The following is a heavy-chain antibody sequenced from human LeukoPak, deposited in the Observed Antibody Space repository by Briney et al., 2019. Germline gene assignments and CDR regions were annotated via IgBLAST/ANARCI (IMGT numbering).Heavy chain of an antibody. CDR1: EFTFRSYW. D-gene: IGHD3-10*02. Sequence: PGGSLKLSCAASEFTFRSYWMSWVRQAPGKGLEWVSYISSSGSTIYYADSVKGRFTISRDNAKNSLYLQMNSLRAEDTAVYYCAELGITMIGGVWGKGTTVTISS. CDR3: AELGITMIGGV. J-gene: IGHJ6*04. V-gene: IGHV3-48*04. CDR2: ISSSGSTI.